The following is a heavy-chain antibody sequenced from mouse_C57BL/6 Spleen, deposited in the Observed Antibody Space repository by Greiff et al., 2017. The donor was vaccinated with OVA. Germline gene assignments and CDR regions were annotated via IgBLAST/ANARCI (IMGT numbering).Heavy chain of an antibody. Sequence: VQLQQSGPELVKPGASVKISCKASGYAFSSSWMNWVKQRPGKGLEWIGRIYPGDGDTNYNGKFKGKATLTADKSSSTAYMQLSSLTSEDSAVYFCARGKIYYYGSSDFDYWGQGTTLTVSS. V-gene: IGHV1-82*01. CDR3: ARGKIYYYGSSDFDY. CDR2: IYPGDGDT. J-gene: IGHJ2*01. CDR1: GYAFSSSW. D-gene: IGHD1-1*01.